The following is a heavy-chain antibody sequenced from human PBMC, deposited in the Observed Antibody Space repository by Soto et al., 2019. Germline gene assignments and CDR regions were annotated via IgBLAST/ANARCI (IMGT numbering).Heavy chain of an antibody. J-gene: IGHJ5*02. D-gene: IGHD6-13*01. V-gene: IGHV4-34*01. CDR2: INHSGST. Sequence: SETLSLTCAVYGGSFSGYYWSWIRQPPGKGLEWIGEINHSGSTNYNPSLKSRVTISVDTSKNQFSLKLSSVTAADTAVYYCARATVIKQQLVSGRFDPWGQGTLVTVSS. CDR3: ARATVIKQQLVSGRFDP. CDR1: GGSFSGYY.